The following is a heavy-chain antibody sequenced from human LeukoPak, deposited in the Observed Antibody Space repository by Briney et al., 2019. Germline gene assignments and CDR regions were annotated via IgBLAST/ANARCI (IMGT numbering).Heavy chain of an antibody. Sequence: SETLSLTCTVSGYSISSGYYWAWIRQPPGKGLEWIGSIYHSGSTYYNPSLKSRVTISVDTSKNQFSLKLSSVTAADTAVYYCARSPLGSDAFDIWGQGTMVTVSS. CDR3: ARSPLGSDAFDI. V-gene: IGHV4-38-2*02. CDR2: IYHSGST. CDR1: GYSISSGYY. D-gene: IGHD7-27*01. J-gene: IGHJ3*02.